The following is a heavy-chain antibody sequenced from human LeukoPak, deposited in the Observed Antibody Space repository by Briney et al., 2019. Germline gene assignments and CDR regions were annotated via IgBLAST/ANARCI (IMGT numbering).Heavy chain of an antibody. D-gene: IGHD1-14*01. J-gene: IGHJ4*02. Sequence: SETLSLTCAVYGGSFSGYYWSWIRQPPGKGLEWIGEINHSGSTSYNPSLKSRVTISVDTSKNQFSLKLSSVTAADTAVYYCARGRNLLSHWGQGTLVTVSS. CDR3: ARGRNLLSH. CDR2: INHSGST. CDR1: GGSFSGYY. V-gene: IGHV4-34*01.